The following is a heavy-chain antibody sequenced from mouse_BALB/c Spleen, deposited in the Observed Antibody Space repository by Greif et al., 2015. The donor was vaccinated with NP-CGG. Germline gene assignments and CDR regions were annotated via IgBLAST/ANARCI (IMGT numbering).Heavy chain of an antibody. J-gene: IGHJ1*01. CDR2: IRNKANGYTT. CDR1: GFTFTDYY. V-gene: IGHV7-3*02. Sequence: EVMLVESGGGLVQPGGSLRLSCATSGFTFTDYYMSWVRQPPGKALEWLGFIRNKANGYTTEYSASVKGRFTISRDNSQSILYLQMNTLRAEDSATYYGARDIRRYWHFDVWGAGTTVTVSS. CDR3: ARDIRRYWHFDV.